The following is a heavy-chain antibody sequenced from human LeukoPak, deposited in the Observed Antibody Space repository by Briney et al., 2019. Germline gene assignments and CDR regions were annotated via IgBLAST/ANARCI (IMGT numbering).Heavy chain of an antibody. V-gene: IGHV3-48*01. D-gene: IGHD4/OR15-4a*01. CDR1: GFTFSSYS. J-gene: IGHJ4*02. CDR3: ARDPGAFPYFFDN. Sequence: GGSLRLTCAASGFTFSSYSMNWVRQAPGKGLEWVSYIGSSSSTIYYADSVKGRFTISRDNAKNSLYLQMNSLRAEDTAVYFCARDPGAFPYFFDNWGQGTLVTVSS. CDR2: IGSSSSTI.